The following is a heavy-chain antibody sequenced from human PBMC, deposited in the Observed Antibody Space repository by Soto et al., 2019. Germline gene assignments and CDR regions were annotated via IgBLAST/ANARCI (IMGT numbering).Heavy chain of an antibody. V-gene: IGHV3-30-3*01. CDR3: ARDSWDGTPDFDY. CDR1: GFTFSTYA. D-gene: IGHD1-1*01. CDR2: ISYDGSNI. J-gene: IGHJ4*02. Sequence: QVQLVESGGAVVQPGRSLRLSCAASGFTFSTYAMHWVRQAPGKGLEWVAAISYDGSNIYYADSVKGRFTISRDNSKNTLYLEMSSLRAEDTAVYYCARDSWDGTPDFDYWGQGTLVTVSS.